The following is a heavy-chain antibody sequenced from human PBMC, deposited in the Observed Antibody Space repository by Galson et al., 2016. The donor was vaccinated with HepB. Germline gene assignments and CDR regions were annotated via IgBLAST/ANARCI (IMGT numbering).Heavy chain of an antibody. V-gene: IGHV3-66*01. Sequence: SLRLSCAASGFSVSSNYMSWVRQAPGKGLEWVSLISNGDTTYYADSGKGRFTISRDISKNTLFLQMNSLTPEDTAVYYCARDGFYDVWRATGAFDSWGQGTTVTVSS. D-gene: IGHD3-3*01. CDR1: GFSVSSNY. CDR2: ISNGDTT. J-gene: IGHJ3*02. CDR3: ARDGFYDVWRATGAFDS.